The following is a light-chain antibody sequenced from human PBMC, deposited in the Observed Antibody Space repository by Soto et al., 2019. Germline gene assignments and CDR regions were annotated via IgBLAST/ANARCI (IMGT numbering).Light chain of an antibody. CDR2: DAF. CDR3: QQYGSSPLWT. CDR1: QGVSRY. Sequence: EIVLTQSPATLSLFPGERATLSCRASQGVSRYLAWYQQRPGQTPRLLIYDAFNRATGIPARFSGSGSGTDFTLTISRLEPEDFAVYYCQQYGSSPLWTFGQGTKVEIK. V-gene: IGKV3-20*01. J-gene: IGKJ1*01.